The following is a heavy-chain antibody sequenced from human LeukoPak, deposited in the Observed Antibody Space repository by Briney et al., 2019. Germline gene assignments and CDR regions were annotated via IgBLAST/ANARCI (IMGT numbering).Heavy chain of an antibody. D-gene: IGHD3-22*01. J-gene: IGHJ4*02. Sequence: GSLRLSCAASGFTFSSYAMSWVRQAPGKGLEWVSAISGSGGSTYYADSVKGRFTISRDNSKNTLYLQMNSLRAEDTAAYYCAKSSGYYYDSSGYVPFDYWGQGTLVTVSS. CDR2: ISGSGGST. CDR3: AKSSGYYYDSSGYVPFDY. CDR1: GFTFSSYA. V-gene: IGHV3-23*01.